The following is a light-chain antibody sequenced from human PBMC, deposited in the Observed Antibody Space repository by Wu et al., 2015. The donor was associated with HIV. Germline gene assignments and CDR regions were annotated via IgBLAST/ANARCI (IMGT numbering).Light chain of an antibody. CDR3: QQYGSSPRT. CDR1: QSVSSSS. J-gene: IGKJ1*01. V-gene: IGKV3-20*01. Sequence: EIVLTQSPGTLSLSAGERATLSCRASQSVSSSSLAWYQQKPGQAPRLLIYGASSRATGIPDRFSGSGSGTDFTLTISRLEPEDFAVYYCQQYGSSPRTFGQGTKVEI. CDR2: GAS.